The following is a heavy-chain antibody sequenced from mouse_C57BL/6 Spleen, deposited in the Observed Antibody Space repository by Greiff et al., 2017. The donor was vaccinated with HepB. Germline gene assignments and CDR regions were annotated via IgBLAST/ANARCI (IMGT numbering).Heavy chain of an antibody. CDR3: ARGDDYDNY. V-gene: IGHV1-61*01. J-gene: IGHJ2*01. CDR1: GYTFTSYW. Sequence: VQLQQPGAELVRPGSSVKLSCKASGYTFTSYWMDWVKQRPGQGLEWIGNIYPSDSETHYNQKFKDKATLTVDKSSSTAYMQHSSLTSEDSAVYYCARGDDYDNYWGQGTTLTVSS. CDR2: IYPSDSET. D-gene: IGHD2-4*01.